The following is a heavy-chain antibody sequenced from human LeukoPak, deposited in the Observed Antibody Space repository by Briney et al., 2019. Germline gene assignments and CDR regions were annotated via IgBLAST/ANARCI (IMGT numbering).Heavy chain of an antibody. CDR3: ARDGDSSSWYDY. CDR1: GFTFSSYE. J-gene: IGHJ4*02. V-gene: IGHV3-48*03. CDR2: ISSSGSTI. Sequence: PGGSLRLSCAASGFTFSSYEMNWVRQAPGKGLEGVSYISSSGSTIYYADSVKGRFTISRDNAKNSLYLQTNSLRDEDTAVSYCARDGDSSSWYDYWGQGTLVTVSS. D-gene: IGHD6-13*01.